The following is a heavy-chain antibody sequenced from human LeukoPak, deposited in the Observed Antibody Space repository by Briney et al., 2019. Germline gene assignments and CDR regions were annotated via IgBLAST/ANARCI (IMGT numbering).Heavy chain of an antibody. CDR3: ARNGYSGFGFDY. CDR1: GGSISSSNW. CDR2: FHHSGST. V-gene: IGHV4-4*02. D-gene: IGHD5-12*01. J-gene: IGHJ4*02. Sequence: PSETLSLTCAVSGGSISSSNWWSWVRQPPGKGLEWIGEFHHSGSTHYNPSLKSRVTISVDKSKNQFSLGLSSVTAADTALYYCARNGYSGFGFDYWGQGTLVTVSS.